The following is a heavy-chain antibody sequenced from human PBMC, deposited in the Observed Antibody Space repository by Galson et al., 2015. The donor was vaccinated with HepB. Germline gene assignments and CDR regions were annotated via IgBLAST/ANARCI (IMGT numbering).Heavy chain of an antibody. CDR2: IYYSGST. Sequence: TLSLTCTVSGGSISSGGYYWSWIRQRPGQGLEWIGYIYYSGSTYYNPSLKSQVTISVDTSKNQFSLKLSSVTAADTAVYYCARGVEMATYYDSDWGQGTLVTVSS. D-gene: IGHD5-24*01. CDR1: GGSISSGGYY. J-gene: IGHJ4*02. V-gene: IGHV4-31*02. CDR3: ARGVEMATYYDSD.